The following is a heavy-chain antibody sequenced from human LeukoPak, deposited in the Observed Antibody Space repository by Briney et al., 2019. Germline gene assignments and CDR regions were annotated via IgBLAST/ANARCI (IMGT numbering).Heavy chain of an antibody. CDR3: ARVGFTMIVL. CDR1: GGSFSGYY. D-gene: IGHD3-22*01. CDR2: INHSGST. Sequence: ASETLSLTCAVYGGSFSGYYWSWIRQPPGKGLEWIGEINHSGSTNYNPSLKSRVTISVDTSKNQFSLKLSSVTAADTAVYYCARVGFTMIVLWGQGTLVTVSS. V-gene: IGHV4-34*01. J-gene: IGHJ4*02.